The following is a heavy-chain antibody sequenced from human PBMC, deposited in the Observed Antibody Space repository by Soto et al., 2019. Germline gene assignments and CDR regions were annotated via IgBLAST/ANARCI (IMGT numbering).Heavy chain of an antibody. CDR2: TYYRSKWYN. CDR3: ARDLPTVLAAAGPGLYYYYGMDV. D-gene: IGHD6-13*01. V-gene: IGHV6-1*01. Sequence: SQTLSLTCAISGDSVSSNSAAWNWIRQSPSRGLEWLGRTYYRSKWYNDYAVSVKSRITINPDTSKNQFSLQLNSVTPEDTAVYYCARDLPTVLAAAGPGLYYYYGMDVWGQGTTVTVSS. J-gene: IGHJ6*02. CDR1: GDSVSSNSAA.